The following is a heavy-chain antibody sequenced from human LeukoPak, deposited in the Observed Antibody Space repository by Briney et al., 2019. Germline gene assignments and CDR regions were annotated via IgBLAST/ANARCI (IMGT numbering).Heavy chain of an antibody. V-gene: IGHV3-30*02. CDR2: IRSDGSDK. CDR3: AKVRSYYGSRSPFDY. J-gene: IGHJ4*02. CDR1: GFTFSSYG. Sequence: GGSLRLSCAASGFTFSSYGIHWVRQAPGKRLEWVAFIRSDGSDKYYADSVKGRFTISRDNSKNTLYLQMNSLRPEDTSVYYCAKVRSYYGSRSPFDYWGQGSLVTVSS. D-gene: IGHD3-10*01.